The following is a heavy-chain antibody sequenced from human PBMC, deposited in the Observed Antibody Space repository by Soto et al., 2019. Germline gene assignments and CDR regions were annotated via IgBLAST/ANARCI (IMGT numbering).Heavy chain of an antibody. V-gene: IGHV1-58*01. D-gene: IGHD3-22*01. CDR2: IVVGSGNT. CDR1: GFTFTSSA. Sequence: SVKVSCKASGFTFTSSAVLWVRQARGQRLEWIGWIVVGSGNTNYAQKFQERVTITRDMSTSTAYMELSSLRSEDTAVYYCAADPNLYYYSSGNYWGQGTLVTVS. J-gene: IGHJ4*02. CDR3: AADPNLYYYSSGNY.